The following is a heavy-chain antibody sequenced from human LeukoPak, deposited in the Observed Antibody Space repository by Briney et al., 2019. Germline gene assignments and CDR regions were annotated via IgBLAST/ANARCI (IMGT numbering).Heavy chain of an antibody. J-gene: IGHJ6*03. CDR2: IHPSGST. CDR3: AREGYSYVINDWSRTGLGAYPTKYYYHMDV. CDR1: RGSFSDYY. Sequence: SETLSLTCTVYRGSFSDYYWGWIRQPPGKGLEWIGEIHPSGSTNYSPSLKSRVTISLDASKNQFSLKLSSVAAADTAVYFCAREGYSYVINDWSRTGLGAYPTKYYYHMDVWDKGTTVTVSS. D-gene: IGHD5-18*01. V-gene: IGHV4-34*01.